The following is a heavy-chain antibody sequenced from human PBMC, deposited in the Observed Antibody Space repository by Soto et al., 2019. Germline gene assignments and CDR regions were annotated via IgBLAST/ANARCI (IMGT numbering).Heavy chain of an antibody. V-gene: IGHV3-7*05. CDR2: IKQDGSEK. Sequence: GGSLRLSCAASGFTFSSYGMHWVRQAPGKGLEWVANIKQDGSEKYYVDSVKGRFTISRDNAKNSLYLQMNSLRAEDTAVYYCARDRVYYYYGMDVWGQGTTVTVSS. CDR1: GFTFSSYG. J-gene: IGHJ6*02. CDR3: ARDRVYYYYGMDV.